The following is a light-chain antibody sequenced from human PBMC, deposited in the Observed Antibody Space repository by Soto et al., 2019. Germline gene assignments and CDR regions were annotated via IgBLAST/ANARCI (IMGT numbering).Light chain of an antibody. CDR1: SSSIVAGYE. CDR3: QSYDKRLTAYV. CDR2: GNG. V-gene: IGLV1-40*01. J-gene: IGLJ1*01. Sequence: QSVRTQPPSVSGAPGQRVTISCSGTSSSIVAGYEVHWYHQLPGTAPKLVVSGNGNRPSGVPDRLSASKSGTSASLAITGFQAEDEGHYYCQSYDKRLTAYVFGTGTKVTVL.